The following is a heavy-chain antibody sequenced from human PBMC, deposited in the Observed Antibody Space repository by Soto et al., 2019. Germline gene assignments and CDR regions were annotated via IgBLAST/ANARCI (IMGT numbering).Heavy chain of an antibody. D-gene: IGHD6-25*01. CDR2: IKHDGSET. Sequence: EVQLVESGGDLVQPGGSLRLSCAASGFSFSGYWMSWVRQAPGKGPEWVASIKHDGSETYYVDSVKGRSTISRDNAKNSLYLQMNSLRAEDTALYYCARAAYWGQGTLVTVSS. V-gene: IGHV3-7*04. CDR1: GFSFSGYW. J-gene: IGHJ4*02. CDR3: ARAAY.